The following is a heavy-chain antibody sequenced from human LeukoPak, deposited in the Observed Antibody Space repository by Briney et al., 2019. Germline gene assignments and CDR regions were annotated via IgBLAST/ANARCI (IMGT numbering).Heavy chain of an antibody. Sequence: ASVKVSCKASGYTFTSYGISWVRQAPGQGLEWMGRIIPILGIANYAQKFQGRVTITADKSTSTAYMELSSLRSEDTAVYYCARGSNVVVTFDYWGQGTLVTVSS. CDR3: ARGSNVVVTFDY. J-gene: IGHJ4*02. D-gene: IGHD2-21*02. V-gene: IGHV1-69*04. CDR2: IIPILGIA. CDR1: GYTFTSYG.